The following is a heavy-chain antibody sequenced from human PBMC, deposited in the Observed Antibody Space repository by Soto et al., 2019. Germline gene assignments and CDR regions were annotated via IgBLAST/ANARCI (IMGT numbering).Heavy chain of an antibody. CDR1: GFTVSSNY. V-gene: IGHV3-66*01. D-gene: IGHD4-4*01. CDR2: IYSGGST. CDR3: AMGSNYFWYDP. Sequence: PGGSLRLSCAASGFTVSSNYMSWVRQAPGKGLEWVSVIYSGGSTYYADSVKGRFTISRDNSKSWLYLQINFLRAEDTAVYYCAMGSNYFWYDPWGEGRLGIDAS. J-gene: IGHJ5*02.